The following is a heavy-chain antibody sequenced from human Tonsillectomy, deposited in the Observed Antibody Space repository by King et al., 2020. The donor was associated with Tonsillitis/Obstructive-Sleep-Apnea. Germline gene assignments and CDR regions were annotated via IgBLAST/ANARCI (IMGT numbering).Heavy chain of an antibody. CDR2: IYYSGST. CDR1: GGSISSYY. J-gene: IGHJ6*03. Sequence: VQLQESGPGLVKPSETLSLTCTVSGGSISSYYWSWIRQPPGKGLEWIGDIYYSGSTNYNPSLKSRVTISVDTSKNQFSLKLSSVTAADTAVYYCARGHRGAEIAAAQRYYYYYYMDVWGKGTTVTVSS. D-gene: IGHD6-13*01. CDR3: ARGHRGAEIAAAQRYYYYYYMDV. V-gene: IGHV4-59*01.